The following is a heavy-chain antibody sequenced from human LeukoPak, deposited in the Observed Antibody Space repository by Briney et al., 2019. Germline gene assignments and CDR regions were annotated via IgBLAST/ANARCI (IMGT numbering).Heavy chain of an antibody. CDR3: AKDPVDV. Sequence: GGSLRLSCAASGFTLTGYWMQWVRQAPGKGLMWVSRSNSDGSTTSYADSVKGRFTISRDNAKNTLYLQMNSLRAEDTAVYYCAKDPVDVWGQGTTVTVSS. CDR1: GFTLTGYW. CDR2: SNSDGSTT. J-gene: IGHJ6*02. V-gene: IGHV3-74*01.